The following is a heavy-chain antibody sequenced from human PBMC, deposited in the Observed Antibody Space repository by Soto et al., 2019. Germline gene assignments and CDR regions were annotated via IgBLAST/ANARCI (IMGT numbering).Heavy chain of an antibody. J-gene: IGHJ3*02. V-gene: IGHV1-46*01. CDR3: AVRPYCSGGSCYSGAFDI. Sequence: ASVNVSCKASGYTFTSYYMHWVRQAPGQGLEWMGIINPSGGSTSYAQKFQGRVTMTRDTSTSTVYMELSSLRSEDTAVYYCAVRPYCSGGSCYSGAFDIWGQGTMVTVSS. CDR2: INPSGGST. D-gene: IGHD2-15*01. CDR1: GYTFTSYY.